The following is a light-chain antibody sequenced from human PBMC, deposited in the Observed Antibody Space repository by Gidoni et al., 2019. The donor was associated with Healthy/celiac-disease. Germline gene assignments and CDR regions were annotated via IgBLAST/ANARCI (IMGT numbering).Light chain of an antibody. J-gene: IGKJ2*01. CDR3: MQALQTPPT. CDR2: LGS. V-gene: IGKV2-28*01. CDR1: QSLLHSNGYNY. Sequence: DIVMTQSPLSLTVTPGEPAASSCRSNQSLLHSNGYNYLDWYLQKPGQSPQLLIYLGSNRASGVPDRFSGSGSGTDFTLKISSVEAEYVGVYYCMQALQTPPTFGQGTKLEIK.